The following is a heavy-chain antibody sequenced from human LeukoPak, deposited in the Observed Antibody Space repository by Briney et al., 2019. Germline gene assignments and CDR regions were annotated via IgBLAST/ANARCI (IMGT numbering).Heavy chain of an antibody. J-gene: IGHJ3*02. Sequence: SETLSLTCTVSGDSMTSYYWNWIRQPPGKGLGWIGYIYYSGTTNYTPSLKSRVTISVDTSKNQFSLKLSSVTAADTAVYYCARAGPYSGYDSGAFDIWGQGTMVTVSS. CDR1: GDSMTSYY. D-gene: IGHD5-12*01. CDR3: ARAGPYSGYDSGAFDI. CDR2: IYYSGTT. V-gene: IGHV4-59*01.